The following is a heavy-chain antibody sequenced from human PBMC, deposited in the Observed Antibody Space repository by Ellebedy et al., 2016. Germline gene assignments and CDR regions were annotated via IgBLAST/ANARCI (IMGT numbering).Heavy chain of an antibody. Sequence: GGSLRLSCAASGFTFSSYSMNWVRQAPGKGLEWVSSISSSSSYIYYADSVKGRFTISRDNAKNSLYLQMNSLRAEDTAVYYCARDSYSSSLLVLCDYWGQGTLVTVSS. CDR2: ISSSSSYI. CDR1: GFTFSSYS. CDR3: ARDSYSSSLLVLCDY. J-gene: IGHJ4*02. V-gene: IGHV3-21*01. D-gene: IGHD6-6*01.